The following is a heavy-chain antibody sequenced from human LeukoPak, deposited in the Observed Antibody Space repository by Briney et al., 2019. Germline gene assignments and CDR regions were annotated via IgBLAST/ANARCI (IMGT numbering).Heavy chain of an antibody. Sequence: SETLSLTCTVSGGSISSSSYYWGWVRQPPGKGLEWIGSIYYSGSTYYNPSLKSRVTISVDTSKNQFSLKLSSVTAADTAVYYRARHPRYSGSYRNAFDIWGQGTMVTVSS. CDR2: IYYSGST. J-gene: IGHJ3*02. CDR3: ARHPRYSGSYRNAFDI. D-gene: IGHD1-26*01. CDR1: GGSISSSSYY. V-gene: IGHV4-39*01.